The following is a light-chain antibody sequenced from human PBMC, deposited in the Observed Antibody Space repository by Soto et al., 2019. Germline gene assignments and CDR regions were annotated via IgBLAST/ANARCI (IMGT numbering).Light chain of an antibody. V-gene: IGKV3-20*01. J-gene: IGKJ3*01. CDR2: GAS. CDR1: QRINNNF. Sequence: EVVLTPSPGTLSLSPGERATLSCRASQRINNNFLAWYQQKPGQAPRLLIYGASSRATGIPDRFTGSGSGTDFTLTISRLQPEDFVVYYCQQYGISPGFTFGPGTKVDIK. CDR3: QQYGISPGFT.